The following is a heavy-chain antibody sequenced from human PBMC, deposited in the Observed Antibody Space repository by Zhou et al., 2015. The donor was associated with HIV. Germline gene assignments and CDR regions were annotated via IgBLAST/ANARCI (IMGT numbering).Heavy chain of an antibody. CDR3: ARDREFEYFQH. CDR2: IIPIFGTA. V-gene: IGHV1-69*01. Sequence: QVQLVQSGAEVKKPGASVKVSCKASGYTFTGYYMHWVRQAPGQGLEWMGGIIPIFGTANYAQKFQGRVTITADESTSTAYMELSSLRSEDTAVYYCARDREFEYFQHWGQGTLVTVSS. CDR1: GYTFTGYY. J-gene: IGHJ1*01. D-gene: IGHD3-10*01.